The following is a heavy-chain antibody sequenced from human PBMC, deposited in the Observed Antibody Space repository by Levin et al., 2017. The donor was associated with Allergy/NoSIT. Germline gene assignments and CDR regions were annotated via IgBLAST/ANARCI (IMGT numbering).Heavy chain of an antibody. J-gene: IGHJ4*02. CDR1: GFTYSSYA. CDR3: VKAQSVMTTVTHFDY. Sequence: RTGGSLRLSCSASGFTYSSYAMYWVRQAPGKGLECVSAINYNGVYTYYADSVKGRFTISRDNSKSTLYLQMSSLRAEDTAVYYCVKAQSVMTTVTHFDYWGQGTLVTVSS. D-gene: IGHD4-17*01. CDR2: INYNGVYT. V-gene: IGHV3-64D*06.